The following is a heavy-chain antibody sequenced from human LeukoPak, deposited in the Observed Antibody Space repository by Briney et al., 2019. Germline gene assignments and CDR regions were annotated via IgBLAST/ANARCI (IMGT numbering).Heavy chain of an antibody. D-gene: IGHD1-14*01. CDR2: FYSEDGET. V-gene: IGHV1-24*01. J-gene: IGHJ5*02. CDR1: GYTLSKIS. CDR3: ATETGQSSWPTSAWFEP. Sequence: ASVKVFCRVCGYTLSKISMHGVRRAPGKEREWGGGFYSEDGETIYAQKFQGRVNMNEDTYTDTAYMEPSSQRSEDAAVYYCATETGQSSWPTSAWFEPWGQRTLVTVPS.